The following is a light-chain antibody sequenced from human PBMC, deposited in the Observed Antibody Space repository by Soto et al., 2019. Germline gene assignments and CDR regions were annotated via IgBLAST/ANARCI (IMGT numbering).Light chain of an antibody. CDR3: QESYNILGRT. CDR2: APS. CDR1: RTLGNY. V-gene: IGKV1-39*01. Sequence: DIQMTQSPSSLSASVGDSVTITCRASRTLGNYVNGYQHRPGKAPKLLIYAPSNLQRAVPSRCSGSGAGRDFTLSISSLQHADFVGYYCQESYNILGRTFGGGTTVEI. J-gene: IGKJ4*01.